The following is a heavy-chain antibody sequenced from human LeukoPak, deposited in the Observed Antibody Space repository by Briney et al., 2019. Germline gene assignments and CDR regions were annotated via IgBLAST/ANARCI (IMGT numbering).Heavy chain of an antibody. CDR2: ISWNSGSI. V-gene: IGHV3-9*01. J-gene: IGHJ4*02. CDR3: AKEESGSYVFGS. Sequence: PGGSLRLSCAASGFTFDDYAMHWVRQAPGKGLEWVSGISWNSGSIGYADSVKGRFTISRDNAKNSLYLQMNSLRAEDTALYYCAKEESGSYVFGSWRQGTLVTVSS. CDR1: GFTFDDYA. D-gene: IGHD1-26*01.